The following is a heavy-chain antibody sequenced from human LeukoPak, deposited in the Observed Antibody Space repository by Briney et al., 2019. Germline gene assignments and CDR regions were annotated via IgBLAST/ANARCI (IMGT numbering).Heavy chain of an antibody. CDR1: GFSFSGYS. CDR2: ISGSSGTI. V-gene: IGHV3-48*04. CDR3: ARGQGDFWSGSYYYYYMDV. J-gene: IGHJ6*03. D-gene: IGHD3-3*01. Sequence: GGSLRLSCAASGFSFSGYSMNWVRQAPGKGLEWVSYISGSSGTIYNADSVTGRFTISRDNAKNSLYLQMNSLRAEDTALYYCARGQGDFWSGSYYYYYMDVWGKGTTVTVSS.